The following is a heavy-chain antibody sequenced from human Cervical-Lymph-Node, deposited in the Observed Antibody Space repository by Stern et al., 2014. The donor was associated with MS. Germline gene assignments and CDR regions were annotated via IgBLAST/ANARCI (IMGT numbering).Heavy chain of an antibody. CDR3: ARDSYAGPAGDSFDI. V-gene: IGHV4-31*11. D-gene: IGHD3-16*01. CDR2: IYYSGNT. CDR1: GGSISSCPYY. Sequence: QLQLQESGPGLVKPSQTLSLTCAVSGGSISSCPYYWSWIRQRPGQGLEWLGYIYYSGNTYYNPSLEGRLTLSVDMSENHFPLRLASVSAADTAMYYCARDSYAGPAGDSFDIWGHGTMVTVSA. J-gene: IGHJ3*02.